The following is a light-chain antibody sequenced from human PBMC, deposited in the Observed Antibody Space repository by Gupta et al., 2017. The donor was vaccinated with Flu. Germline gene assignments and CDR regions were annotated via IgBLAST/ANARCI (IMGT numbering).Light chain of an antibody. CDR1: SSNIGNNA. CDR3: AAWDDSLNGRV. V-gene: IGLV1-36*01. Sequence: QSVLTQPPSVSEAPRQRVTISCSGSSSNIGNNAVNWYQQLPGKAPKLLIYYDDLLPSGVSDRFSGSKAGTSAYLAISGLQSEDEAEYYCAAWDDSLNGRVFGGGTKLTVL. J-gene: IGLJ2*01. CDR2: YDD.